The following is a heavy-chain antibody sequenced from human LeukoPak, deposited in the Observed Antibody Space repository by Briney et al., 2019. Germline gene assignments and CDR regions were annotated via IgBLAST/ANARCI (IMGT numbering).Heavy chain of an antibody. V-gene: IGHV1-46*01. D-gene: IGHD4-23*01. CDR2: INPSGGST. J-gene: IGHJ6*02. CDR3: ARDWDGGNYYYGMDV. Sequence: ASVKVSCKASGYTFTSYYMHWVRQAPGQGLEWMGIINPSGGSTSYAQKFQGRVTMTRVTSTSTVYMELSSLRSEDTAVYYCARDWDGGNYYYGMDVWGQGTTVTVSS. CDR1: GYTFTSYY.